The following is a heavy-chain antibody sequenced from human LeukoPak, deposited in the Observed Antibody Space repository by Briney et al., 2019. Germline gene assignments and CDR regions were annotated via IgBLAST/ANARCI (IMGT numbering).Heavy chain of an antibody. CDR1: GGTFSSYA. J-gene: IGHJ6*03. CDR3: ARVSGYYYYYMDV. Sequence: SVKVSCKASGGTFSSYAISWVRQAPGQGLEWMGGIIPIFGTASYAQKFQGRVTITTDESTSTAYMELSSLRSEDTAVYYCARVSGYYYYYMDVWGKGTTVTVSS. V-gene: IGHV1-69*05. CDR2: IIPIFGTA.